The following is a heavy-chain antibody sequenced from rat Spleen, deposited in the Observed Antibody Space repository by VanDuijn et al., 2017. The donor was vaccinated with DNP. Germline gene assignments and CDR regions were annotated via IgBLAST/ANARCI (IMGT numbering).Heavy chain of an antibody. V-gene: IGHV5-58*01. D-gene: IGHD5-1*01. Sequence: EVKLVESGGGLVQPGRSLKLSCVASGFTFSYYWMYWIRQAPGKGLEWVASINTDGGSTYYPDSVKGRFTISRDNAKNTLYLQMNSLRSEDTATYYCTRGAGSPYWSFDFWGPGTVVTVSS. CDR1: GFTFSYYW. J-gene: IGHJ1*01. CDR2: INTDGGST. CDR3: TRGAGSPYWSFDF.